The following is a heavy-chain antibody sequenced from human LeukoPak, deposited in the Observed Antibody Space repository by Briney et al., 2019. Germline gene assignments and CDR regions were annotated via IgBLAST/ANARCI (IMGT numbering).Heavy chain of an antibody. CDR2: MNPHSGNA. D-gene: IGHD1-1*01. V-gene: IGHV1-8*01. Sequence: ASVTVSFKASGYTFTSNDINWVRQAAGQGLEWMGWMNPHSGNAGYAQRFQGRVTMTRDTSISTVYMELSSLTSDDTAVYYCARIPQRVPHNWFDPWGQGTLVTVSS. CDR3: ARIPQRVPHNWFDP. J-gene: IGHJ5*02. CDR1: GYTFTSND.